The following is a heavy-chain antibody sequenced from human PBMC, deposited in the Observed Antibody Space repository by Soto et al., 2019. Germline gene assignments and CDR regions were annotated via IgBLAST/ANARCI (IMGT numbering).Heavy chain of an antibody. CDR2: ISAYNGNT. J-gene: IGHJ4*02. D-gene: IGHD6-13*01. V-gene: IGHV1-18*01. CDR1: GYTFTSYG. Sequence: QVQLVQSGAEVKKPGASVKVSCKASGYTFTSYGISWVRQAPGQGLEWMGWISAYNGNTTYAQKLHGRVTMPTDTYTSTAYMALRSMRCDETAVYYCERAIPAAGTADYWGQGTLVTVSS. CDR3: ERAIPAAGTADY.